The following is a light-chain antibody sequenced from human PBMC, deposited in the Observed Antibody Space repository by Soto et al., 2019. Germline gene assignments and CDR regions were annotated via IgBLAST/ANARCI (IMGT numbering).Light chain of an antibody. CDR2: GAS. CDR3: HQCDSSPWK. CDR1: QSVSSN. Sequence: EIVMTQSPATLSVSPGERATLSCMASQSVSSNLAWYQQKPGQAPRLLIYGASSRATGIPDRFSGSGSGTDFTLTISRLEPEDFAVFYCHQCDSSPWKFGQGTKVDIK. V-gene: IGKV3-20*01. J-gene: IGKJ1*01.